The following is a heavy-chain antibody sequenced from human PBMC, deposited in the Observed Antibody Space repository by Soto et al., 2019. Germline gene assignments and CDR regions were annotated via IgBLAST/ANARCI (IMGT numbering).Heavy chain of an antibody. CDR1: GYPFTGYG. D-gene: IGHD2-21*01. CDR3: ARDPGVVGHRPFDP. J-gene: IGHJ5*02. CDR2: ISGYNGKT. Sequence: QVHLVQSGAEVKKPGASVKVSCKVSGYPFTGYGISWVRQAPGQGREWMGWISGYNGKTNYAQKYQGRVTMTTDTSTSTAYMELMSLRSDDTAVYYCARDPGVVGHRPFDPWGQGTLVTVSS. V-gene: IGHV1-18*01.